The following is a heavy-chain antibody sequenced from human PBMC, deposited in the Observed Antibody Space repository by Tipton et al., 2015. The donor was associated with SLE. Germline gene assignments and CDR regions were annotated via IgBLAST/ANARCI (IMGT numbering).Heavy chain of an antibody. CDR1: GFTFADYS. CDR3: AKTYSAYDYRGIDY. D-gene: IGHD5-12*01. Sequence: SLRLSCAASGFTFADYSMYWVRQAPGKGLEWVSLISWDSGNTYYADSVKGRFIISRDNSKDSLYLQMNSLRTEDTALYYCAKTYSAYDYRGIDYWGQGTLVTVSS. J-gene: IGHJ4*02. CDR2: ISWDSGNT. V-gene: IGHV3-43*01.